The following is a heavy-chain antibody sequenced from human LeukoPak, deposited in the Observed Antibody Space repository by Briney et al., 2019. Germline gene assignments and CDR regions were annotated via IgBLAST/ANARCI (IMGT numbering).Heavy chain of an antibody. Sequence: SETLSLTCAVYGGSFSGYYWSWIRQPPGKGLEWIGEINHSGSTNYNPSLKSRVTISVDTSKNQFSLKLSSVTAADTAVYYCARRNLWSSSDYWGQGTLVTVSS. J-gene: IGHJ4*02. CDR1: GGSFSGYY. D-gene: IGHD1-14*01. V-gene: IGHV4-34*01. CDR2: INHSGST. CDR3: ARRNLWSSSDY.